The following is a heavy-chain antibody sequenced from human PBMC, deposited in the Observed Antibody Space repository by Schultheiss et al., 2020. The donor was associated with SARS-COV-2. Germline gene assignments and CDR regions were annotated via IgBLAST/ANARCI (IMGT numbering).Heavy chain of an antibody. D-gene: IGHD6-19*01. V-gene: IGHV4-34*01. CDR1: CESFSCFS. CDR3: SRGRTSVIPSPVLGLGPHYYSNSVDV. J-gene: IGHJ6*03. CDR2: VSHSGGT. Sequence: TRAVFCESFSCFSWTWIRQSPGKGLEWIGQVSHSGGTHFNPSLKRRLTISIDTSKTQFSLRLTSVTAADTATYYCSRGRTSVIPSPVLGLGPHYYSNSVDVWGKGAAVTVSS.